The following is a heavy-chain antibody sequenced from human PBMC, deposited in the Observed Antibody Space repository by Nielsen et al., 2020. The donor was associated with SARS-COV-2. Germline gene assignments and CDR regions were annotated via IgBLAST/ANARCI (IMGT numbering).Heavy chain of an antibody. Sequence: ASVKVSCKASGYTFTSYGISWVRQAPGQGLEWMGWINTNTGNPTYAQGFTGRFVFSLDTSVSTAYLQISSLKAEDTAVYYCAREGLAAAGTSGWFDPWGQGTLVTVSS. D-gene: IGHD6-13*01. CDR2: INTNTGNP. CDR3: AREGLAAAGTSGWFDP. J-gene: IGHJ5*02. V-gene: IGHV7-4-1*02. CDR1: GYTFTSYG.